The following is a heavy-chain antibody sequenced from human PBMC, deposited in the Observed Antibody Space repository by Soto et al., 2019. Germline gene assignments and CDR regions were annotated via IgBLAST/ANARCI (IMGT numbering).Heavy chain of an antibody. Sequence: PGGSLRLSCAASGFTFSNAWMSWVRQAPGKGLEWVGRIKSKTDGGTTDYAAPVKGRFTISRDDSKNTLYLQMNSLKTEYTAVYYCTTCHFLSVTMVRGARGDAFDIWGQGTMVTVSS. CDR1: GFTFSNAW. V-gene: IGHV3-15*01. CDR3: TTCHFLSVTMVRGARGDAFDI. J-gene: IGHJ3*02. D-gene: IGHD3-10*01. CDR2: IKSKTDGGTT.